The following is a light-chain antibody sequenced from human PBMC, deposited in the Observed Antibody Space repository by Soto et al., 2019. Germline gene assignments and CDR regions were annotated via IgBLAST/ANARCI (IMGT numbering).Light chain of an antibody. Sequence: EIVLTQSPGTLSLSPGERATLSCRASQSVSRNYLAWYQQKPGQAPRLLIYGASSRAAGTPDRFTGSGSGTDFTLSIDRLEPEDFAVYHCQQYGSSPWTFVQGTKVDIK. CDR3: QQYGSSPWT. V-gene: IGKV3-20*01. CDR1: QSVSRNY. J-gene: IGKJ1*01. CDR2: GAS.